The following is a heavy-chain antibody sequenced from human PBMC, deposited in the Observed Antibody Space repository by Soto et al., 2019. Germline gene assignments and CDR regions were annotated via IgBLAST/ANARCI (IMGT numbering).Heavy chain of an antibody. CDR3: ARGVLVPAAHYYYGMDV. Sequence: QVQLVQSGAEVKKPGSSVKVSCKASGGTFSSYAISWVRQAPGQGLEWMGGIIPIFGTANYAQKFQGRVTITADESTSTAYMELSSLRSEDTAVYYCARGVLVPAAHYYYGMDVWGQGTTVTVSS. D-gene: IGHD2-2*01. CDR2: IIPIFGTA. CDR1: GGTFSSYA. V-gene: IGHV1-69*12. J-gene: IGHJ6*02.